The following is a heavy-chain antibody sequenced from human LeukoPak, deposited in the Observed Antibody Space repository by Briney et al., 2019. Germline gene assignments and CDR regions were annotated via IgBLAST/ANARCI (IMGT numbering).Heavy chain of an antibody. CDR3: ASLLDY. Sequence: GGSLRLSCAASGFTFSSYWMSWVRQAPGKGLEWVAVISYDGSNKYYADSVKGRFTISRDNSKNTLYLQMNSLRAEDTAVYYCASLLDYWGQGTLVAVSS. J-gene: IGHJ4*02. V-gene: IGHV3-30-3*01. CDR1: GFTFSSYW. CDR2: ISYDGSNK.